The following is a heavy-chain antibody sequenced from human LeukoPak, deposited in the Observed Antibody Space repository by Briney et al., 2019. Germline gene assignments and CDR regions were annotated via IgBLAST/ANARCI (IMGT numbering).Heavy chain of an antibody. CDR3: ARGGGSSGWYYYYGMDV. Sequence: ASVKVSCKASGYTFTSYAMNWVRQAPGQGLEWMGWINTNTGNPTYAQGFTGRFVFSLDTSVSTAYLQISSLKAEDTAVYYCARGGGSSGWYYYYGMDVWGQGTTVTVSS. CDR2: INTNTGNP. V-gene: IGHV7-4-1*02. J-gene: IGHJ6*02. CDR1: GYTFTSYA. D-gene: IGHD6-19*01.